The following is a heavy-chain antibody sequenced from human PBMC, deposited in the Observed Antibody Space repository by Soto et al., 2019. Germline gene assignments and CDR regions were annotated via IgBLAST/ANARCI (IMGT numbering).Heavy chain of an antibody. J-gene: IGHJ4*02. Sequence: QVQLVQSGAEVRKPGSSVRVSCKASGVRFNRHTISWVRQAPGQGLEWMGGIIPIVGTANHAQKFQGRVRIIADESTSTVYMELSRLRADETAIYYCAGGWGYDSTDYYYAYWGQGNLVIVSS. CDR3: AGGWGYDSTDYYYAY. V-gene: IGHV1-69*01. CDR1: GVRFNRHT. D-gene: IGHD3-22*01. CDR2: IIPIVGTA.